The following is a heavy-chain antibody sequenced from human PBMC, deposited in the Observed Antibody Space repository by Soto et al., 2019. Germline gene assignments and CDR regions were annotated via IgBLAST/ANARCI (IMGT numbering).Heavy chain of an antibody. CDR1: GGSISSSNW. D-gene: IGHD2-15*01. Sequence: SETLSLTCAVSGGSISSSNWWSWVRQPPGKGLEWIGEIYHSGSTNYNPSLKSRVTISVDKSKNQFSLKLSSVTAADTAVYYCARQVVAYCSGGRCYSPNRHWFDPWGQGTLVTVSS. V-gene: IGHV4-4*02. J-gene: IGHJ5*02. CDR3: ARQVVAYCSGGRCYSPNRHWFDP. CDR2: IYHSGST.